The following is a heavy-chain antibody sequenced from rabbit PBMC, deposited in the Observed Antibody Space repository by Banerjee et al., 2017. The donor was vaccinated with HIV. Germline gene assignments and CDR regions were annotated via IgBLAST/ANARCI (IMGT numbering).Heavy chain of an antibody. Sequence: QEQLEESGGDLVKPGASLTLTCTASGFTISSSYYMCWVRQAPGKGLEWIGCIYAGSSGSTYYASWAKGRFTISKTSSTTVTLQMTSLTAADTATYLCARDLAGVIGWNFNLWGPGTLVTVS. V-gene: IGHV1S45*01. D-gene: IGHD4-1*01. CDR3: ARDLAGVIGWNFNL. J-gene: IGHJ4*01. CDR2: IYAGSSGST. CDR1: GFTISSSYY.